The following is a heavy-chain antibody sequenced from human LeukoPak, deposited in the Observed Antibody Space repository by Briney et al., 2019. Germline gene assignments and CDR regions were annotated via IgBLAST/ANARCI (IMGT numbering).Heavy chain of an antibody. CDR3: ARAPDYGDYVGWFDP. V-gene: IGHV1-69*01. CDR1: VGTFSSYA. Sequence: SVKVSCKASVGTFSSYAISWVRQAPGQGLEWMGGIIPIFGTANYAQKFQGRVTITADESTSTAYMELSSLRSEDTAVYYCARAPDYGDYVGWFDPWGQGTLVTVSS. CDR2: IIPIFGTA. D-gene: IGHD4-17*01. J-gene: IGHJ5*02.